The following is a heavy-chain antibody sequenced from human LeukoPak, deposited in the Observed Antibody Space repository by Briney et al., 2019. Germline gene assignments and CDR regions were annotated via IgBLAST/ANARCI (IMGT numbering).Heavy chain of an antibody. CDR3: AKGIDDYSNYFDY. V-gene: IGHV4-59*08. CDR1: GGSISSYY. D-gene: IGHD4-11*01. CDR2: IYYSGST. J-gene: IGHJ4*02. Sequence: SETLSLTCTVSGGSISSYYWSWIRQPPGKGLEWIGYIYYSGSTNYNPSLKSRVTISVDTSKNQFSLKLSSVTAADTAVYYCAKGIDDYSNYFDYWGQGTLVTVSS.